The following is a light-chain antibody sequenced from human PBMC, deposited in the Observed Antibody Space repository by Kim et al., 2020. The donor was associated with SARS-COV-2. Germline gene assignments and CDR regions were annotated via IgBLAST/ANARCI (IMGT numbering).Light chain of an antibody. CDR1: QTITSY. CDR3: QQSLSTPVT. Sequence: PSVGDRVTITCRASQTITSYLNWYQQKPGKAPELLIYTTSSLQSGVPSRFSGSGFGTEFSLTISSLQPEDFATYFCQQSLSTPVTFGQGTRLEIK. J-gene: IGKJ5*01. CDR2: TTS. V-gene: IGKV1-39*01.